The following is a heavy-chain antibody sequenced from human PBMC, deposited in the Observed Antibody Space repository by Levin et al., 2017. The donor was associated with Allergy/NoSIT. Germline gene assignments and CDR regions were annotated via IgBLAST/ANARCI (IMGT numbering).Heavy chain of an antibody. CDR3: ARARIAAAGVGRLGD. CDR2: INPNSGGT. D-gene: IGHD6-13*01. CDR1: GYTFTGYY. Sequence: ASVKVSCKASGYTFTGYYMHWVRQAPGQGLEWMGWINPNSGGTNYAQKFQGRVTMTRDTSISTAYMELSRLRSDDTAVYYCARARIAAAGVGRLGDWGQGTLVTVSS. V-gene: IGHV1-2*02. J-gene: IGHJ4*02.